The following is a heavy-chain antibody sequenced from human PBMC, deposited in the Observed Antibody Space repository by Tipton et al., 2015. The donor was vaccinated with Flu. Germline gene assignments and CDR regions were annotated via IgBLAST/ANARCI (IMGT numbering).Heavy chain of an antibody. CDR3: VRDQGFGDGLTYDYYGMDV. V-gene: IGHV4-38-2*02. D-gene: IGHD3-10*01. J-gene: IGHJ6*02. CDR2: VHQAGST. Sequence: LRLSCSVSGDSIGSPYFWGWIRQPPGKGLEWIGNVHQAGSTYYNPSFRSRVSISLDRPKNHFSLRLTSVTAADTAVYYCVRDQGFGDGLTYDYYGMDVWGQGTTVTVSS. CDR1: GDSIGSPYF.